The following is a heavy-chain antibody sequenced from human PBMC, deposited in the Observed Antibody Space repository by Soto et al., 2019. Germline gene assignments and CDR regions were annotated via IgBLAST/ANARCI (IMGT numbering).Heavy chain of an antibody. D-gene: IGHD4-17*01. CDR2: ISGSGGST. J-gene: IGHJ4*02. CDR3: ARPTTVIYFDY. V-gene: IGHV3-23*01. CDR1: GFTLSSYV. Sequence: GGSLRLSCAASGFTLSSYVMSWVRQAPGKGLEWVSAISGSGGSTYYADSVKGRFTISRDNSKNTLYLQMNSLRAEDTAVYYCARPTTVIYFDYWGQGTLVTVSS.